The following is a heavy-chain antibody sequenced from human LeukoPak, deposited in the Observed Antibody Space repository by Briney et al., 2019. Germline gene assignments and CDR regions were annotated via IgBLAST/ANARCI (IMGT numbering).Heavy chain of an antibody. D-gene: IGHD6-13*01. CDR2: ISSSSSYI. V-gene: IGHV3-21*01. CDR1: GFTFSSYS. J-gene: IGHJ4*02. Sequence: GGSLRLSCAASGFTFSSYSMNWVRQAPGKWLEWVSSISSSSSYIYYADSVKGRFTISRDNAKNSLYLQMNSLRAEDTAVYYSARSSSSSPHSHDYWGQGTLVTVSS. CDR3: ARSSSSSPHSHDY.